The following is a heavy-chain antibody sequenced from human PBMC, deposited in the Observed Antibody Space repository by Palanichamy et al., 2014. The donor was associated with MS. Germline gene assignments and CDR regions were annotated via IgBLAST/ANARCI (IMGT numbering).Heavy chain of an antibody. D-gene: IGHD1-26*01. J-gene: IGHJ2*01. CDR3: AREVVGATSLNWYFDV. CDR2: INQDGSEE. Sequence: EVQLVESGGGLVQPGGSLRLSCAASGFTFNNYWMSWVRQAPGKGLEWVANINQDGSEENSVDSVKGRFTVSRDNAKNSLYLQMNSLRAEDTAVYYCAREVVGATSLNWYFDVWGRGTLVTVSS. V-gene: IGHV3-7*03. CDR1: GFTFNNYW.